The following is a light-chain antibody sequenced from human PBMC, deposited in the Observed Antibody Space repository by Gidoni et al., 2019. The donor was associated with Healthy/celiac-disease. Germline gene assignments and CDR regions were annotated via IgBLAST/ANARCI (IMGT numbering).Light chain of an antibody. CDR3: KQYDNLPYT. Sequence: DIQLTQYPSSLSASVGDRVTITCQAIQDISNYLNWYQQKPGKAPKLLIYDASNLETGVPSRFSGSGSGTDFTFTISSLQPEDIATYYCKQYDNLPYTFGQGTKLEIK. J-gene: IGKJ2*01. CDR2: DAS. CDR1: QDISNY. V-gene: IGKV1-33*01.